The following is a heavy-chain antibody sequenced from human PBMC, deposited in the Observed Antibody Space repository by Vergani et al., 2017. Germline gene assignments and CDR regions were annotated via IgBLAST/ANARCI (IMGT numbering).Heavy chain of an antibody. CDR2: INHSGST. V-gene: IGHV4-34*01. Sequence: QVQLQQWGAGLLKPSETLSLTCAVYGGSFSGYYWSWIRKPPGKGLEWIGEINHSGSTNYNPSLKSRVTISVDTSKNQFPLKLSSVTAADTAVYYGARVKGVYYYYYGMDVWGQGTTVTVSS. CDR1: GGSFSGYY. CDR3: ARVKGVYYYYYGMDV. J-gene: IGHJ6*02.